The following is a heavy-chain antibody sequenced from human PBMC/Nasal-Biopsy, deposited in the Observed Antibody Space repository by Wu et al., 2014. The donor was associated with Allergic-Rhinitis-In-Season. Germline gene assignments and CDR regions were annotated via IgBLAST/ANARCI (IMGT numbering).Heavy chain of an antibody. Sequence: LRLSCEGSGITISSNSMHWVRQAPGKGLEWVADISYDSNKKYYAESVQGRFTISRDNSKNTLYLQMNSLRPEDTAVYYCARDHYGSGSRETGMDVWGPRDHGHRLL. CDR2: ISYDSNKK. CDR1: GITISSNS. D-gene: IGHD3-10*01. J-gene: IGHJ6*01. CDR3: ARDHYGSGSRETGMDV. V-gene: IGHV3-30*04.